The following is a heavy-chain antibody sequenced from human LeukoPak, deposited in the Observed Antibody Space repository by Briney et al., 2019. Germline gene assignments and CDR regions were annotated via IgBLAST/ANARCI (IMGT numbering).Heavy chain of an antibody. CDR1: GGSISSYY. V-gene: IGHV4-4*07. CDR2: IYTSGST. Sequence: SETLSLTCTVSGGSISSYYWSWIRQTAGKGLEWIGRIYTSGSTNYNPSLMSRVTMSVDTSKNQFSLKLSSVTAADTAVYYCARDLGTIIGVEHFDYWGQGTLVTVSS. J-gene: IGHJ4*02. D-gene: IGHD3-3*01. CDR3: ARDLGTIIGVEHFDY.